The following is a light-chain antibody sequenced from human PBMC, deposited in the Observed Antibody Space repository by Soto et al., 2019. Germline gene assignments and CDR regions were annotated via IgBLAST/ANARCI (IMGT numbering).Light chain of an antibody. CDR1: QIVNRYY. Sequence: ENVLTQSPGTLSLSPGERATLSCRASQIVNRYYLTWYQQKPGQAPRLLIYGASSRATGIPDRFSGSGSGTDFTLTISRLEPEDFAVYYCQQYASSPLTFGGGTKVDSK. J-gene: IGKJ4*01. CDR2: GAS. CDR3: QQYASSPLT. V-gene: IGKV3-20*01.